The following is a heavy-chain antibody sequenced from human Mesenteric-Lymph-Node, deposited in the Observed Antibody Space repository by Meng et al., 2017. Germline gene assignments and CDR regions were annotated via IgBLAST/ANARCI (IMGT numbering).Heavy chain of an antibody. CDR2: IDHSGST. D-gene: IGHD3-22*01. J-gene: IGHJ6*02. CDR3: ARGRLIVVIPGHYYYHGLDV. Sequence: SETLSLTCGYFGGSFSAYYWSWIRQVPGKGLEWIGEIDHSGSTNYNPSLKSRVTISIDTSKSQLSLRLSSVTAADTARYYCARGRLIVVIPGHYYYHGLDVWGQGTTVTVSS. CDR1: GGSFSAYY. V-gene: IGHV4-34*01.